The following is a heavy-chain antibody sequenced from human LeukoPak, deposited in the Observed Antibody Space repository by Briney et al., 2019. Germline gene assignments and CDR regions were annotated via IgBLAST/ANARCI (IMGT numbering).Heavy chain of an antibody. D-gene: IGHD2-15*01. CDR3: AKRGSNKYFDY. CDR2: ISSSSNYM. CDR1: GFTFSRNA. Sequence: GGSLRLSCAASGFTFSRNAMNWVRQAPGKGLEWVSFISSSSNYMSYADSVKGRFTISRDNSKNTLYLQMSSLRAEDTAVYYCAKRGSNKYFDYWGQGTLVTVSS. V-gene: IGHV3-21*04. J-gene: IGHJ4*02.